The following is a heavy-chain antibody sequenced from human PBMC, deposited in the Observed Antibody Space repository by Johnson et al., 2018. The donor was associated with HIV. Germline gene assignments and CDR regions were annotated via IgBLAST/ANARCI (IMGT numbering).Heavy chain of an antibody. V-gene: IGHV3-23*04. Sequence: QLVESGGGLVQPGGSLRLSCAASGFTFSSYAMSWVRQAPGKGLEWVSAISGSGGSTYYADSVKGRFTISRDNSKNTLYLQMNSLRAEDTAVYYCAKWGSLAVAAIGNAFDIWGQGTMVTVSS. J-gene: IGHJ3*02. D-gene: IGHD6-19*01. CDR3: AKWGSLAVAAIGNAFDI. CDR2: ISGSGGST. CDR1: GFTFSSYA.